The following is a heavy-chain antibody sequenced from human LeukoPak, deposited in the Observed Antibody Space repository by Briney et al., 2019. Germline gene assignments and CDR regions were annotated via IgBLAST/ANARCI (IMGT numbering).Heavy chain of an antibody. D-gene: IGHD3-9*01. CDR3: ARGGLDRAFDI. CDR2: INNDGIST. J-gene: IGHJ3*02. Sequence: GGSLRLSCAASGFTFSNYWIHWVRQAPGKGLVWVSRINNDGISTIYADSVKGRFTISRDNAKNTLYLQMNSLRAEDTAVYYCARGGLDRAFDIWGQGTMVTVSS. V-gene: IGHV3-74*01. CDR1: GFTFSNYW.